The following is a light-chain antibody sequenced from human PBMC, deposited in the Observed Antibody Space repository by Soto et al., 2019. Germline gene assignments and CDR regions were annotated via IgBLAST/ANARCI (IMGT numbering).Light chain of an antibody. CDR3: SSYAGSNNYV. Sequence: QYALTQPPSASGSPGQSVTISCTGTSSDVGGYNYVSWYQQHPGKAPKLMIYEVSKRPSGVPDRFSGSKSGNTASLTVSGLQAEYEADYYCSSYAGSNNYVFGTGTKLTVL. J-gene: IGLJ1*01. CDR2: EVS. V-gene: IGLV2-8*01. CDR1: SSDVGGYNY.